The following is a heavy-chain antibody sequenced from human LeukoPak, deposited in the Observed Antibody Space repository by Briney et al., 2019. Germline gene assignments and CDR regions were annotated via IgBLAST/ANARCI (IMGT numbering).Heavy chain of an antibody. Sequence: GASVKVSCKASGGTFSSYAISWVRQAPGQGLEWMGGIIPIFGTANYAQKFLGRVTITADESTSTAYMELSSLRSEDTAVYYCARDSHFGVVITLDYWGQGTLVTVSS. CDR3: ARDSHFGVVITLDY. V-gene: IGHV1-69*13. CDR1: GGTFSSYA. CDR2: IIPIFGTA. J-gene: IGHJ4*02. D-gene: IGHD3-3*01.